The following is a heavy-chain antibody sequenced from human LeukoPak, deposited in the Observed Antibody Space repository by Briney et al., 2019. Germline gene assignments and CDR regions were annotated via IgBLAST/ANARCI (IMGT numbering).Heavy chain of an antibody. V-gene: IGHV4-30-2*01. J-gene: IGHJ3*01. CDR2: IYHSGST. CDR1: GGSISSGGYY. D-gene: IGHD2-2*01. CDR3: ARVKASSTNWGAFDV. Sequence: SETLSLTCTVSGGSISSGGYYWSWIRQPPGKGLEWIGYIYHSGSTYYNPSLKSRVTISVDRSKNQFSLKLSSVTAADTAVYYCARVKASSTNWGAFDVWGQGTMVTVSS.